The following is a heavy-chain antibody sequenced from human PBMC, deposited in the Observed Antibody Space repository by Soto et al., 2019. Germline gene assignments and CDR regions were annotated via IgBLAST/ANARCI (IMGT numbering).Heavy chain of an antibody. CDR2: ISSSSSYI. V-gene: IGHV3-21*01. CDR3: ASIQQQLVLEGAFDI. CDR1: GFTFSSYS. Sequence: GGSLRLSCAASGFTFSSYSMNWVRQAPGKGLEWVSSISSSSSYIYYADSVKGRFTISRDNAKNSLYLQMNSLRAEDTAVYYCASIQQQLVLEGAFDIWGQGTMVTVSS. J-gene: IGHJ3*02. D-gene: IGHD6-13*01.